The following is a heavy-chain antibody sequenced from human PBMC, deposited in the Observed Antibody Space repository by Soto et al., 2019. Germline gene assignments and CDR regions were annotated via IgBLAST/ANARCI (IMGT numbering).Heavy chain of an antibody. Sequence: EVPLVESGGGLVQPGGSLRLSCAASGFTFSSYDMHWVRQATGKGLEWVSAIGTAGDTYYPGSVKGRFTISRENAKNSLYLQMNSLRAGDTAVYYCARDSTVVYGDYVVSNGMDVWGQGTTVTVSS. V-gene: IGHV3-13*04. CDR1: GFTFSSYD. J-gene: IGHJ6*02. D-gene: IGHD4-17*01. CDR3: ARDSTVVYGDYVVSNGMDV. CDR2: IGTAGDT.